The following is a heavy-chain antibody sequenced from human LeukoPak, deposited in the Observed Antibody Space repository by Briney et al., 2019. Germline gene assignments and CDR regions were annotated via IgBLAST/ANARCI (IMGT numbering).Heavy chain of an antibody. Sequence: GGSLRLPCAVSGFSVSSTYMTWVRQAPGKGLEWVSITYSDGNTYYAESVRGRFTVSRGYSKNTLYLQMKSLRVEDTAFYYCARDLSYFDYWGQGTLVTVSS. J-gene: IGHJ4*02. CDR3: ARDLSYFDY. CDR1: GFSVSSTY. CDR2: TYSDGNT. D-gene: IGHD2/OR15-2a*01. V-gene: IGHV3-53*01.